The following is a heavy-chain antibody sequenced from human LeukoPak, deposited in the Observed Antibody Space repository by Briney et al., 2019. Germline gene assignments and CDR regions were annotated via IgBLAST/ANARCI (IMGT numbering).Heavy chain of an antibody. CDR3: AKRLSYNFDY. J-gene: IGHJ4*02. CDR2: ISSGGNT. V-gene: IGHV3-23*01. D-gene: IGHD2-2*01. Sequence: GGSLRLSCAASGFTFSSYAMSWVRQAPGKGLEWVSAISSGGNTYYADSVKGRFTISRDNSKNTLYLQMNSLRAEDTAVYHCAKRLSYNFDYWGQGTLVTVSS. CDR1: GFTFSSYA.